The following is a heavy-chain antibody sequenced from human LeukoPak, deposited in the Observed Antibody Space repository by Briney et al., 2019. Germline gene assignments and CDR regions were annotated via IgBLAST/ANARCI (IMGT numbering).Heavy chain of an antibody. CDR1: GYTFTGYF. CDR3: ARDLGGRPVSRGPDY. Sequence: ASVKVSCKASGYTFTGYFMHWVRQAPGQGLEWMGWINPNSGGTKYAQKFQGRVTMTRDTSISTAYMELSRLTSDDTAVFYCARDLGGRPVSRGPDYWGQGTLVTVSS. CDR2: INPNSGGT. J-gene: IGHJ4*02. V-gene: IGHV1-2*02. D-gene: IGHD3-10*01.